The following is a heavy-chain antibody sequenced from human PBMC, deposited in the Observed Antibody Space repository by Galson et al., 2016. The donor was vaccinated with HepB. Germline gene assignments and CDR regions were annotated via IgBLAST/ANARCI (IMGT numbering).Heavy chain of an antibody. CDR3: TRLLPSSWYNWFDP. Sequence: QSGAEVKKPGESLRISCKGSGYNFPTYWITWVRRMPGKGLEFMGRIDPTDSYTTYSPSFRGHVTISVDKSISTAYLQWSSLKASDTAINYCTRLLPSSWYNWFDPWGQGTLVTVSS. CDR2: IDPTDSYT. J-gene: IGHJ5*02. CDR1: GYNFPTYW. D-gene: IGHD6-13*01. V-gene: IGHV5-10-1*01.